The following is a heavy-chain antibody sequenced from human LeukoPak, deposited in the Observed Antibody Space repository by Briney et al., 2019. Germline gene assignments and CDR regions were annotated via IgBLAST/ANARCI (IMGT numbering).Heavy chain of an antibody. Sequence: SETLSLTCTVSGGSINSYYWSWIRQPPGKGLEWIGSIYYTGTNDYNPSLKSRVTISVDTPKKQFSLKVSSVTAADTAVYYCARYRYGGEPILDNWGQGTLVTASS. CDR1: GGSINSYY. CDR3: ARYRYGGEPILDN. CDR2: IYYTGTN. V-gene: IGHV4-59*08. J-gene: IGHJ4*02. D-gene: IGHD4-23*01.